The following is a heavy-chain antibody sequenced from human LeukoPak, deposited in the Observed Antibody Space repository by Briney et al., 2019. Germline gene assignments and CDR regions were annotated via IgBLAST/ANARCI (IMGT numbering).Heavy chain of an antibody. J-gene: IGHJ5*02. CDR2: INPSDGNT. CDR3: ARDSFQTVYNWNDEGRKNWFDP. V-gene: IGHV1-46*01. D-gene: IGHD1-1*01. CDR1: GFTFSVYY. Sequence: ASVTLSCTASGFTFSVYYIPWLRQAPGQGLEWMGIINPSDGNTKYGQKFQGRVTMTGDTSTSTVYMELSSLTSEDTAVYYCARDSFQTVYNWNDEGRKNWFDPWGQGTLVTVSS.